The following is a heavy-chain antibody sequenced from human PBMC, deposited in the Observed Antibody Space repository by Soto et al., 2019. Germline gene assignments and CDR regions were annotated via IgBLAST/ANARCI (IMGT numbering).Heavy chain of an antibody. J-gene: IGHJ4*02. Sequence: GASLRLSCAASGFTFSSYAMSWVRQAPGKGLEWVSAISGSGGSTYYADSVKGRFTISRHNSRNTLYLQMNSLRAEDTAVYFCAKGQYSYGLFDYWGQGTLVTVSS. CDR3: AKGQYSYGLFDY. CDR1: GFTFSSYA. CDR2: ISGSGGST. V-gene: IGHV3-23*01. D-gene: IGHD5-18*01.